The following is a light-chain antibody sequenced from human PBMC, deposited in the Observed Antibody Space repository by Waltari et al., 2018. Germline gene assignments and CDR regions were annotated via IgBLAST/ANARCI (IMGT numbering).Light chain of an antibody. V-gene: IGKV1-12*01. CDR3: QQGNSFPRA. Sequence: DIQMTQSPSSVSASVGDRVSITCRASQGISTWLAWYQQKPGQAPQLLIYDTSTLQTGGSSRFSGSGSGTEFTLSISNLQPEDFAIYYCQQGNSFPRAFGQGTKLEIK. J-gene: IGKJ2*01. CDR2: DTS. CDR1: QGISTW.